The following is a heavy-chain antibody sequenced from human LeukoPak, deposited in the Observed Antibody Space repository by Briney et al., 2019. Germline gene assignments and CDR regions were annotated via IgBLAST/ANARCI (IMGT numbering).Heavy chain of an antibody. CDR1: GFTFSSYS. D-gene: IGHD6-13*01. V-gene: IGHV3-48*01. CDR3: ARDRLIAAAGTNWFDP. Sequence: PGGSLRLSCAASGFTFSSYSMNWVRQAPGKGLEWVSYISSSSSTIYYADSVKGRFTISRGNAKNSLYLQMNSLRAEDTAVYYCARDRLIAAAGTNWFDPWGQGTLVTVSS. CDR2: ISSSSSTI. J-gene: IGHJ5*02.